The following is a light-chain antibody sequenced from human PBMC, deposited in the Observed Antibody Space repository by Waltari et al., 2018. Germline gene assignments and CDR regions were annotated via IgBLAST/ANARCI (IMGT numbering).Light chain of an antibody. CDR3: QQYNSYWWT. Sequence: DIQMTQSPSTLSASVGDRVTLTCRASRSISTWVAWYQQKPGKAPKLLISKASSLESGVPSRFSGSGSGTDFTLTISSLQPEDFATYYCQQYNSYWWTFGQGTKVEIK. CDR1: RSISTW. V-gene: IGKV1-5*03. CDR2: KAS. J-gene: IGKJ1*01.